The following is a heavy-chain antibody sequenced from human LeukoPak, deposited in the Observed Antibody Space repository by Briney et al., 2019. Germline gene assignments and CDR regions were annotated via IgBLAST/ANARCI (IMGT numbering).Heavy chain of an antibody. CDR3: AYRNNFEY. V-gene: IGHV3-7*05. J-gene: IGHJ4*02. Sequence: PGESLRLSCAASGFSFSGHWMNWVRQPPGKGLEWVANIKADGSEKYYVDSVKGRFTTSRDDAKRTVDLQMDNLRAEDTAIYYCAYRNNFEYWGQGALVTVSS. D-gene: IGHD1-26*01. CDR2: IKADGSEK. CDR1: GFSFSGHW.